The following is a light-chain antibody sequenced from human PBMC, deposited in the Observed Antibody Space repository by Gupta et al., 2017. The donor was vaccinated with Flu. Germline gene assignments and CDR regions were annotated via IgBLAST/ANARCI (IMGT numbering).Light chain of an antibody. CDR1: SSDVGAYNY. Sequence: QSALTQPRSVSGSPGQSVTISCTGTSSDVGAYNYVSWYQQRPGKAPKLMIYDVNKRPSGVPDRFSGSQSGNTASLTISGLQAEDEADYYCCSDAGSAFYVFGTGTKVTVL. CDR3: CSDAGSAFYV. V-gene: IGLV2-11*01. CDR2: DVN. J-gene: IGLJ1*01.